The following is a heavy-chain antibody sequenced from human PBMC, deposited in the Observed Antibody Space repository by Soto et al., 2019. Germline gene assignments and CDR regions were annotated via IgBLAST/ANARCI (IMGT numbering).Heavy chain of an antibody. CDR2: INHSGST. V-gene: IGHV4-34*01. CDR3: ARRWRDYFDY. CDR1: GGSFSGYY. J-gene: IGHJ4*02. Sequence: SETLSLTCAVYGGSFSGYYWTWFRQLPGTGLEWIGEINHSGSTNYNPSLKSRVTISVDTSKNQFSLKLSSVTAADTAVYYCARRWRDYFDYWGPGTLVTVS.